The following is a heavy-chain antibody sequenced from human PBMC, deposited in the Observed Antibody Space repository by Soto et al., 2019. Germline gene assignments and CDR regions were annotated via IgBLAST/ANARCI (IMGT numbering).Heavy chain of an antibody. CDR2: INHSGST. CDR3: ARGKMAGDAFDI. J-gene: IGHJ3*02. D-gene: IGHD6-19*01. V-gene: IGHV4-34*01. CDR1: GGSISSYY. Sequence: SETLSLTXTVSGGSISSYYWSWIRQPPGKGLEWIGEINHSGSTNYNPSLKSRLTISVDTSKNQFSLKLGSVTAADTAVYYCARGKMAGDAFDIWGQGTMVTVSS.